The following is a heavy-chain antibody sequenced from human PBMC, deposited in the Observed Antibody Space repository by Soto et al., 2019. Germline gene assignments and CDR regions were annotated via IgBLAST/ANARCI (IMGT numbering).Heavy chain of an antibody. D-gene: IGHD3-10*01. CDR3: TREGSAPYYYYAMDA. CDR1: GYTFTTYG. V-gene: IGHV1-18*01. Sequence: ASVKVSCKASGYTFTTYGISWVRQAPGEGLEWLGWINTHNGNTNYAQNLQGRVFMTADASTNTAYMELRSLRSDDTAIYYCTREGSAPYYYYAMDAWGQGTTVTVSS. CDR2: INTHNGNT. J-gene: IGHJ6*02.